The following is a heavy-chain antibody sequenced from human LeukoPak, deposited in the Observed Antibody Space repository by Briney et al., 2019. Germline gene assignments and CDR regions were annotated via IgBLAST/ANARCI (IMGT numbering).Heavy chain of an antibody. V-gene: IGHV1-69*13. CDR3: ARLRFLESKTDY. Sequence: ASVRVSCKASGGTFSSYAISWVRQAPGQGLEWMGGIIPIFGTANYAQKFQGRVTITADESTSTAYMELSSLRSEDTAVYYCARLRFLESKTDYWGQGTLVTVSS. CDR2: IIPIFGTA. CDR1: GGTFSSYA. D-gene: IGHD3-3*01. J-gene: IGHJ4*02.